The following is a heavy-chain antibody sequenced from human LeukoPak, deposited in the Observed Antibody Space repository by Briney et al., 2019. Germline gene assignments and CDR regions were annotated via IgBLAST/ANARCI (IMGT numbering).Heavy chain of an antibody. CDR2: ISGSGGNT. CDR1: GFTFSSYE. CDR3: AKMKGITMVRGTFDY. V-gene: IGHV3-23*01. D-gene: IGHD3-10*01. J-gene: IGHJ4*02. Sequence: PGGSLRLSCAASGFTFSSYEMNWVRQAPGKGLEWVSSISGSGGNTYYADSVKGRFTISRDNSKNTLYLQMSSLRAEDTAVYYCAKMKGITMVRGTFDYWGQGTLVTVSS.